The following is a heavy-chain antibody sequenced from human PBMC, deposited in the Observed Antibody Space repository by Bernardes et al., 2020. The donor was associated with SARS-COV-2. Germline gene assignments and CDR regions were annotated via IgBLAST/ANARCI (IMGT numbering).Heavy chain of an antibody. Sequence: ASVKVSCKASGYTFTGYYMHWVRQAPGQGLEWMGWINPNSGGTNYAQKFQGWVTMTRDTSISTAYMELSRLRSDDTAVYYCARGDVVVPAAIGHYYYGRDDWGQGTTVTVSS. V-gene: IGHV1-2*04. CDR3: ARGDVVVPAAIGHYYYGRDD. D-gene: IGHD2-2*01. CDR2: INPNSGGT. J-gene: IGHJ6*02. CDR1: GYTFTGYY.